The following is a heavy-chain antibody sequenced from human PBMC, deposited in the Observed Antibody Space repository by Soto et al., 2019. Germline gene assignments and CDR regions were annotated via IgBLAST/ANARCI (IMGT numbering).Heavy chain of an antibody. CDR1: GGTFSSYA. CDR2: IIPIFGTA. CDR3: AADYYNTSGYYFAY. V-gene: IGHV1-69*13. Sequence: SVKVSCKASGGTFSSYAITWVRQAPGQGLEWMGGIIPIFGTANYAQKFQGRVTITADESTSTAYMELSSLRSEDTAVYYCAADYYNTSGYYFAYWGQGTLVTVSS. D-gene: IGHD3-22*01. J-gene: IGHJ4*02.